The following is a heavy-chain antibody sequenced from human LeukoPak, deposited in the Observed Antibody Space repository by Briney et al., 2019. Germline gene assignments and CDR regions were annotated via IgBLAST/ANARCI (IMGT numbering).Heavy chain of an antibody. D-gene: IGHD4-23*01. Sequence: SETLSLTCTVSGGSISSSSYYWDWIRQPPGKGLEWIGSIYYSGSTYYNPSLKSRVTISVDTSKNQFSLKLSSVTAADTAVYYCARAWQNGGDAFDIWGQGTVVTVSS. CDR2: IYYSGST. J-gene: IGHJ3*02. CDR3: ARAWQNGGDAFDI. CDR1: GGSISSSSYY. V-gene: IGHV4-39*07.